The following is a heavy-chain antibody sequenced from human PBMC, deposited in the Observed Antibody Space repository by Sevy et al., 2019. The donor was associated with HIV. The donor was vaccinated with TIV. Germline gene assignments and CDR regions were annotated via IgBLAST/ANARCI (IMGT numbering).Heavy chain of an antibody. V-gene: IGHV3-7*01. CDR3: ARDVSVPGGFDY. D-gene: IGHD1-1*01. Sequence: GGSLRLSCAASAFTFSSYWMSWVRQAPGKGLEWVANIKQDGSEKYYVDSVKGRFTISRDNAKNSLYLQMNSLRAEDTAVYYCARDVSVPGGFDYWGQGTLVTVSS. CDR2: IKQDGSEK. J-gene: IGHJ4*02. CDR1: AFTFSSYW.